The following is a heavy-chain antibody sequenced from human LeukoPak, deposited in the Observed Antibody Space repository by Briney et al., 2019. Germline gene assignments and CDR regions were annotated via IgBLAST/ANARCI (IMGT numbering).Heavy chain of an antibody. CDR3: ARRGIYYYGSGSYGFVAPPRPHFDY. CDR2: INHSGST. D-gene: IGHD3-10*01. J-gene: IGHJ4*02. V-gene: IGHV4-34*01. Sequence: PSETLSLTCAVYGGSFSGYYWSWIRQPPGKGLEWIGEINHSGSTNYNPSLKSRVTISVDTSKNQFSLKLSSVTAADTAVYYCARRGIYYYGSGSYGFVAPPRPHFDYWGQGTLVTVSS. CDR1: GGSFSGYY.